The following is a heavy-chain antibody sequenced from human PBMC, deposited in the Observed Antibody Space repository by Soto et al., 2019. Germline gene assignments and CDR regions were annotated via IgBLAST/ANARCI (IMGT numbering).Heavy chain of an antibody. CDR1: GFPFSTYG. D-gene: IGHD2-21*02. CDR3: AKVAQGDPLISDYGMDV. V-gene: IGHV3-30*18. J-gene: IGHJ6*02. CDR2: MSLDANNK. Sequence: PGGSLRLSCAASGFPFSTYGMHWVRQSPGKGLEWVALMSLDANNKYYADSVKGRFTVSRDNSRNTLYLQMNSLRAEDTAVYYCAKVAQGDPLISDYGMDVWGQGTTVTVSS.